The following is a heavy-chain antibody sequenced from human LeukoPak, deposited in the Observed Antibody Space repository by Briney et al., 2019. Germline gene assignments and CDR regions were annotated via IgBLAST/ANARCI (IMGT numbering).Heavy chain of an antibody. CDR1: GGTFSSYA. J-gene: IGHJ6*02. CDR2: IIPIFGTA. Sequence: SVKVSCKASGGTFSSYAISWVRQAPGQGLEWMGGIIPIFGTANYAQKFQGRVTMTRNTSISTAYMELSSLRSEDTAVYYCARTPIAARGRTTPYYYYGMDVWGQGTTVTVSS. V-gene: IGHV1-69*05. CDR3: ARTPIAARGRTTPYYYYGMDV. D-gene: IGHD6-6*01.